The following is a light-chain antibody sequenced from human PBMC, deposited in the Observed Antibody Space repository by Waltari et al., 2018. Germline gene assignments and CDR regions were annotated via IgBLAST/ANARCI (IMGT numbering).Light chain of an antibody. CDR1: QSVSSS. Sequence: EIALTQSPATLSLSPGERATLSCRASQSVSSSLGWYQQRPGQAPRLLIYDASSRATGIPARFSGSGSGTDFTLTISSLEPEDFAVYYCQQRSKWPITFGQGTRLEIK. CDR2: DAS. CDR3: QQRSKWPIT. J-gene: IGKJ5*01. V-gene: IGKV3-11*01.